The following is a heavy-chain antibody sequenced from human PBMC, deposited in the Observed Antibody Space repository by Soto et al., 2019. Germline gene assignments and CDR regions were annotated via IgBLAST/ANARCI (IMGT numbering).Heavy chain of an antibody. CDR1: DFTLSSYG. V-gene: IGHV3-23*01. J-gene: IGHJ4*02. CDR2: IRGRGATT. Sequence: EVQLLESGGGLVQPGGSLRLSCAASDFTLSSYGMTWVRQPPGKGLEWVSTIRGRGATTYYADSVKGRFTISRDDSKNPRYLQRNSLRVEDTAVDFCAKDVNSAVLAGYYYYWGQGTRVTVSS. D-gene: IGHD3-9*01. CDR3: AKDVNSAVLAGYYYY.